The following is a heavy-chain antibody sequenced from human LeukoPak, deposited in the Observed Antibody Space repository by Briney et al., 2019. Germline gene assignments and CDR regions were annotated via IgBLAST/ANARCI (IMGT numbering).Heavy chain of an antibody. Sequence: GGSLRLSCAASGFTFSSYWMSWVRQALGKGLEWVATIKQDGSEKYYVDSMKGRFTISRDNAKNSLSLQMNSLRAEDTAVYYCASRGFGEPFDYWGQGTLVTVSS. CDR2: IKQDGSEK. D-gene: IGHD3-10*01. J-gene: IGHJ4*02. CDR3: ASRGFGEPFDY. V-gene: IGHV3-7*01. CDR1: GFTFSSYW.